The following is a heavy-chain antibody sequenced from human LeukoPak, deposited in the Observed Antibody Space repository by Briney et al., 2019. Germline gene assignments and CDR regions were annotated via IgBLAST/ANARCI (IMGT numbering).Heavy chain of an antibody. CDR1: GFTFSSYS. V-gene: IGHV3-21*01. J-gene: IGHJ4*02. D-gene: IGHD2-2*01. CDR3: ARSHVSCYDY. Sequence: PGGSLRLSCAASGFTFSSYSMNWVRQAPGKGLEWVSSISSSSSYIYYADSVKGRFTISRDNAKNSLYLQMNRLRAEDTAVYYCARSHVSCYDYWGQGTLVTVSS. CDR2: ISSSSSYI.